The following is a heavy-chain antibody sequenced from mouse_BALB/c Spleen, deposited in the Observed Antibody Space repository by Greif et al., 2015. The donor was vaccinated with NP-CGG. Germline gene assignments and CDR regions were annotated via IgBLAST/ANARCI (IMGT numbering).Heavy chain of an antibody. D-gene: IGHD4-1*01. CDR3: ARPSLTAYYFDY. V-gene: IGHV1-7*01. Sequence: VQLQQSGAELAKPGASVKMSCKASGYTFTSYWMHWVKQRPGQGLEWIGYINPSTGYTEYNQKFKDKATLTADKSSSTAYMQLSSLTSEDSAVYYCARPSLTAYYFDYWGQGTTLTVSS. J-gene: IGHJ2*01. CDR1: GYTFTSYW. CDR2: INPSTGYT.